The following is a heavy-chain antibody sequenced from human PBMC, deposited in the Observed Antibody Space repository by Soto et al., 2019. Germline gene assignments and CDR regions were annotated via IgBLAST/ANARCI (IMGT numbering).Heavy chain of an antibody. CDR1: GFTFSSYG. Sequence: XGSLILSFSASGFTFSSYGMHWVRQAPGKGLEWVAVISYDGSNKYYADSVKGRFTISRDNSKNTLYLQMNSLRAEDTAVYYCAKISGHGYNSDYWGQGNLVTVSS. D-gene: IGHD1-26*01. CDR2: ISYDGSNK. V-gene: IGHV3-30*18. CDR3: AKISGHGYNSDY. J-gene: IGHJ4*02.